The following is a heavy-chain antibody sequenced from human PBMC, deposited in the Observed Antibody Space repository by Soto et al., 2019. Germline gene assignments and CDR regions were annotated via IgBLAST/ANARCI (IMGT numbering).Heavy chain of an antibody. CDR3: AREFSRTYLTFDL. V-gene: IGHV3-11*01. Sequence: QVQLVESGGDLVKPGGSLRLSCAASGFTFSDHFMSWIRQAPGKGLEWISYMTPSGSSRSYADSVKGRLTISRDNAKNSLYLQRNSMRGDDTAVYYFAREFSRTYLTFDLWGQGKMVTLSS. J-gene: IGHJ3*01. D-gene: IGHD1-26*01. CDR1: GFTFSDHF. CDR2: MTPSGSSR.